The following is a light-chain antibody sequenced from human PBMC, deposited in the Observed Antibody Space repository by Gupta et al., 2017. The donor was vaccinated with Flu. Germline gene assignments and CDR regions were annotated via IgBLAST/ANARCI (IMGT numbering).Light chain of an antibody. J-gene: IGKJ1*01. Sequence: VGDRVTITCQASQDINNYLNWYQQKPGKAPKLLLSGASNLETGVPSRFSGTGSGTDFTFTISSLEPEDIATYYCQQYDSFPTFGQGTKVEIK. V-gene: IGKV1-33*01. CDR2: GAS. CDR3: QQYDSFPT. CDR1: QDINNY.